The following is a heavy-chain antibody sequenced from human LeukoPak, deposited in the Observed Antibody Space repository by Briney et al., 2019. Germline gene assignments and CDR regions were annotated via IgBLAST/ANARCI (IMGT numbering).Heavy chain of an antibody. CDR3: ARDPGYSSTGVDAFDI. J-gene: IGHJ3*02. D-gene: IGHD6-13*01. Sequence: GGSLRLSCTASGFAFSIYEMDWVRHAPGKGLEWVSYISSSGSYIQYAESVKGRFTISRDNAEKSLFLKMNGLRDEDTAVYYCARDPGYSSTGVDAFDIWGRGTMVTVSS. CDR1: GFAFSIYE. V-gene: IGHV3-48*03. CDR2: ISSSGSYI.